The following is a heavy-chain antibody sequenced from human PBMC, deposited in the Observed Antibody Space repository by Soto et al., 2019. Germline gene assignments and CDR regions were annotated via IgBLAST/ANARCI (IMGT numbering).Heavy chain of an antibody. CDR1: GGSISSSSW. V-gene: IGHV4-4*02. CDR2: IYHSGST. Sequence: SETLSLTCAVSGGSISSSSWWSWVRQPPGKGLEWIGEIYHSGSTNYNPSLKSRVTISVDKSKNQFSLKLSSVTAADTAVYYCERGSPTNRIAVAGNPFDYWAQPILVT. CDR3: ERGSPTNRIAVAGNPFDY. J-gene: IGHJ4*02. D-gene: IGHD6-19*01.